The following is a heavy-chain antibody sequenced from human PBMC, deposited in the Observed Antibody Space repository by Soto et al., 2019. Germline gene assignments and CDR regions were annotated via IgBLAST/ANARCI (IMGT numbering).Heavy chain of an antibody. D-gene: IGHD6-13*01. CDR1: GYSFAGYW. Sequence: GESLKISCKGSGYSFAGYWITWVRQKPGRGLEWMGRIDPSDSQTYYSPSFRGHVTISATKYVTTVFLQWSSLRDSDTAMYYCARRSYSRSWFLDVWGQGNTVTVSS. V-gene: IGHV5-10-1*01. CDR2: IDPSDSQT. J-gene: IGHJ6*02. CDR3: ARRSYSRSWFLDV.